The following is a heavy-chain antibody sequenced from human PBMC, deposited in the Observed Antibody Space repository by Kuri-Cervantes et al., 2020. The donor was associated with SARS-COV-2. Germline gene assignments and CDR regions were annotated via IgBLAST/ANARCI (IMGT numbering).Heavy chain of an antibody. J-gene: IGHJ4*02. CDR1: GGSFSGYY. Sequence: SETLSLTCTVSGGSFSGYYWSWIRQPPGKGLEWIGEINHSGSTNYNPSLKSRVTISVDTSKNQFSLKLSSVTAADTAVYYCARQGTAPFDYWGQGTLVTVSS. CDR2: INHSGST. CDR3: ARQGTAPFDY. D-gene: IGHD1-7*01. V-gene: IGHV4-34*01.